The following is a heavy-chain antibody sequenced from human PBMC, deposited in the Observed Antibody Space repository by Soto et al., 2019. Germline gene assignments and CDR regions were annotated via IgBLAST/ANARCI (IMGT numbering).Heavy chain of an antibody. CDR2: IYHSGST. Sequence: SETLALTCAVSGCSISSGVYSGSLIRQPPGKGLEWIGYIYHSGSTYYSPSLKSRVTISVDRSKNQFSLKLSSVTAADTAVYYCARDAGYCISTSCYNWFDPWGQGTLVTVSS. V-gene: IGHV4-30-2*01. CDR1: GCSISSGVYS. D-gene: IGHD2-2*01. J-gene: IGHJ5*02. CDR3: ARDAGYCISTSCYNWFDP.